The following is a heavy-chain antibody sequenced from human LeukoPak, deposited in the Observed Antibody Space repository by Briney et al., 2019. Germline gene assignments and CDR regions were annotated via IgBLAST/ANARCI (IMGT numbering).Heavy chain of an antibody. Sequence: GGSLRLSCAASGFTFSSYWMSWVRQAPGKGLEWVANIKQDGSEKYYVDSVKGRFTISRDNAKNSLYLQMNSLGAEDTAVYYCARSNCSSTSCPLLDVWGQGTTVTVSS. CDR2: IKQDGSEK. J-gene: IGHJ6*02. D-gene: IGHD2-2*01. CDR3: ARSNCSSTSCPLLDV. V-gene: IGHV3-7*02. CDR1: GFTFSSYW.